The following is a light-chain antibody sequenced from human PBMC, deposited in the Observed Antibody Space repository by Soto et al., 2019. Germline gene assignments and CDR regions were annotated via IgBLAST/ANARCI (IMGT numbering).Light chain of an antibody. CDR2: GAS. V-gene: IGKV3-20*01. Sequence: EIVLTQSPATLSVSPGERATLSCRASQNIYSNIAWYQQKPGQAPRLLIYGASSRATGIPDRFSGSGSGTDFTLTISRLEPEDFAVYYCQQYGSFRWTFGQGTKVDI. CDR1: QNIYSN. J-gene: IGKJ1*01. CDR3: QQYGSFRWT.